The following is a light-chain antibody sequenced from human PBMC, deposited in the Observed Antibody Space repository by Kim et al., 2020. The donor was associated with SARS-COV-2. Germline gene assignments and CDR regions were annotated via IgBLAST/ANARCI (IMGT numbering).Light chain of an antibody. CDR1: SLRSYS. V-gene: IGLV3-19*01. Sequence: SSELTQDPAVSVALGQTVRITCQGDSLRSYSASWYQQKPGQAPVLVMHGKNNRPPGIPDRLFGSSSGNNASFIITGAPAEDDADSYCYSRDSSGNHWVFG. CDR3: YSRDSSGNHWV. CDR2: GKN. J-gene: IGLJ3*02.